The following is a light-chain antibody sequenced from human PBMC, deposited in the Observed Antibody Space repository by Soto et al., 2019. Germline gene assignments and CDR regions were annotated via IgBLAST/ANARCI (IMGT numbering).Light chain of an antibody. J-gene: IGLJ7*01. V-gene: IGLV6-57*02. CDR3: QSYDSSNHAV. Sequence: NFMLTQPHSVSESPGKTVTISCTGSRGSIASNYVQWYQQRPGSAPTTVIYEDNQRPSGVPDRFSGSIDSSSNSASLTISGLKTEDEADYYCQSYDSSNHAVFGGGTQLTVL. CDR1: RGSIASNY. CDR2: EDN.